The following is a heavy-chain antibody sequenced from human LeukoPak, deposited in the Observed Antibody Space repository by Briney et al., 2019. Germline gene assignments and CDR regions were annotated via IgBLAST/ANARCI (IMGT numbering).Heavy chain of an antibody. V-gene: IGHV4-4*07. CDR1: GGSISSYY. D-gene: IGHD2-15*01. CDR3: ARDPMAATFRAFDI. Sequence: SETLSLTCTVSGGSISSYYWSWIRQPAGKGLEWIGRIYSRGSTNYNPSLQSRVTMSVDTSKNQISLKLNSVTAADTAVYYCARDPMAATFRAFDIWGQGTMVTVSS. CDR2: IYSRGST. J-gene: IGHJ3*02.